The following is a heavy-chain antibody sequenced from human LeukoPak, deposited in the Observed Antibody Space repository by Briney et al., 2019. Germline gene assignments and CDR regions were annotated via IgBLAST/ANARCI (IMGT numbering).Heavy chain of an antibody. CDR1: GGTFSSYA. J-gene: IGHJ6*02. V-gene: IGHV1-69*04. CDR2: IIPILGIA. Sequence: ASVKVSCKASGGTFSSYAISWVRQAPGQGLEWMGRIIPILGIANYAQKFQGRVTITADKSTSTAYMELSSLRSEDTAVYYCARDKSDHYDFWSGYYLYYYGMDVWGQGTTVTVSS. CDR3: ARDKSDHYDFWSGYYLYYYGMDV. D-gene: IGHD3-3*01.